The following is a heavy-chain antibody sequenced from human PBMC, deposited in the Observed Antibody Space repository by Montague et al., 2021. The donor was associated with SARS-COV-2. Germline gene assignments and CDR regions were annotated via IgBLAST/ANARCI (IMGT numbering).Heavy chain of an antibody. CDR1: GFTFSSYA. CDR3: ARGFRGGYSTFDY. D-gene: IGHD2-21*01. CDR2: ISYDGSNK. V-gene: IGHV3-30*04. J-gene: IGHJ4*02. Sequence: SLRLSCAASGFTFSSYAMHWVRQAPGKGLEWVAVISYDGSNKYYADSVKGRFTISRGNSKNTLYLQMNSLRAEDTAVCYCARGFRGGYSTFDYWGQGTLAPVSP.